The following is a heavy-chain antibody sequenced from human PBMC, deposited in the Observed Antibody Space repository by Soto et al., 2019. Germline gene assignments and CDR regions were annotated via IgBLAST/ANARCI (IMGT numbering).Heavy chain of an antibody. CDR3: ASRSYGGWFDP. CDR1: GGSISSYY. J-gene: IGHJ5*02. CDR2: IYYSGST. V-gene: IGHV4-59*01. D-gene: IGHD1-26*01. Sequence: SETLSLTCTVSGGSISSYYWSWIRQPPGKGLEWIGYIYYSGSTNYNPSLKSRVTISVDTSKNQFSLKLTSVTAADTAVYYCASRSYGGWFDPWGQGTLVTVSS.